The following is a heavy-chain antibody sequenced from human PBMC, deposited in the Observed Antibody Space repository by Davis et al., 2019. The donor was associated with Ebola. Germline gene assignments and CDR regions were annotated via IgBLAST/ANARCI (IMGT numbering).Heavy chain of an antibody. V-gene: IGHV4-38-2*01. CDR1: GGSFSGYY. CDR2: IYHSGST. Sequence: PGGSLRLSCAVYGGSFSGYYWGWIRQPPGKGLEWIGSIYHSGSTYYNPSLKSRVTIAVDTSKNQFSLKLSSVTAADTAVYYCAARMTTVVTGYFQHWGQGTLVTVSS. D-gene: IGHD4-23*01. CDR3: AARMTTVVTGYFQH. J-gene: IGHJ1*01.